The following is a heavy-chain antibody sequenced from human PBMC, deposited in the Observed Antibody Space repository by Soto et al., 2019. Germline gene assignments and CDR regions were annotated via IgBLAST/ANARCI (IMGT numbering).Heavy chain of an antibody. D-gene: IGHD2-15*01. Sequence: PGGSLRLSCAASGFTFSSYAMSWVRQAPGKGLEWVSAISGSGGSTYYADSVKGRFTISRDDSKNTLYLQMNSLKTEDTAVYYCTTDPEDIVVVVAATIDYWGQGTLVTVSS. CDR1: GFTFSSYA. CDR2: ISGSGGST. V-gene: IGHV3-23*01. J-gene: IGHJ4*02. CDR3: TTDPEDIVVVVAATIDY.